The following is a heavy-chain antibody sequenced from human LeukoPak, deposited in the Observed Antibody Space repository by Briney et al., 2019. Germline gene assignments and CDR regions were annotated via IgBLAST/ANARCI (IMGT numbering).Heavy chain of an antibody. CDR1: GFTFSSYG. CDR3: AKDPNSHPFDL. CDR2: ISYDGSNK. Sequence: TGGSLRLSCAASGFTFSSYGMHWVRPAPGKGLEWVAVISYDGSNKYYADSVKGRFTISRDNSKNTLYLQMNSLRAEDTAVYYCAKDPNSHPFDLWGRGTLVTVSS. V-gene: IGHV3-30*18. D-gene: IGHD2/OR15-2a*01. J-gene: IGHJ2*01.